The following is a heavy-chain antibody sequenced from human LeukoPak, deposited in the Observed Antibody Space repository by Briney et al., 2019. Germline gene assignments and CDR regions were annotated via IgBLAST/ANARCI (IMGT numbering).Heavy chain of an antibody. CDR2: ISAYNGNT. CDR1: GYTFTSYG. J-gene: IGHJ4*02. D-gene: IGHD2-21*02. Sequence: ASVKVSCKASGYTFTSYGISWVRQAPGQGLEWMGWISAYNGNTNYAQKLQGRVTMTTDTSTGTAYMELRSLRSDDTAVYYCARVVTATREVDYWGQGTLVTVSS. V-gene: IGHV1-18*01. CDR3: ARVVTATREVDY.